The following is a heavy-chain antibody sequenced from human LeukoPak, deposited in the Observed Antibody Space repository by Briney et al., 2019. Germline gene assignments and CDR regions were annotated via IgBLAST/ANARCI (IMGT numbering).Heavy chain of an antibody. J-gene: IGHJ4*02. Sequence: GGSLRLSCAASGFTFSSYGMHWVSQAPGKGLEWVAVISYDGSNKYYADSVKGRFTISRDNSKNTLYLQMNSLRAEDTAVYYCAKGGYCSGGSCLRYWGQGTLVIVSS. CDR1: GFTFSSYG. D-gene: IGHD2-15*01. V-gene: IGHV3-30*18. CDR3: AKGGYCSGGSCLRY. CDR2: ISYDGSNK.